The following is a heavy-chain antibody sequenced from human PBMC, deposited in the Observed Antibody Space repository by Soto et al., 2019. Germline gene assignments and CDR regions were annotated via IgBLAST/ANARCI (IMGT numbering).Heavy chain of an antibody. Sequence: PSETLSLTCTVSGDSISSYSWSWIRQPPGKGLEWIGNIHYNGNTKYNPSLKSRVTMSVDTSKNQFSLNLISVTAADTAVYYCARHGWELLGAFDIWGQGTMVTFSS. CDR1: GDSISSYS. D-gene: IGHD1-26*01. CDR2: IHYNGNT. CDR3: ARHGWELLGAFDI. V-gene: IGHV4-59*08. J-gene: IGHJ3*02.